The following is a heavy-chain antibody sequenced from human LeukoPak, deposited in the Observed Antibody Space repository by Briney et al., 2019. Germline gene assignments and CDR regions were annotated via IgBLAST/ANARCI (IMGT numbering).Heavy chain of an antibody. CDR2: IRYDGSNK. J-gene: IGHJ6*03. D-gene: IGHD2-2*01. V-gene: IGHV3-30*02. CDR3: ANLQLLLSPYYYYMDV. Sequence: PGGSLRLSCAASGFTFSSYGMHWVRQAPGKGLEWVAFIRYDGSNKYYADSVKGRFTISRDNSKNTLYLQMNSLRAEDTAVYYCANLQLLLSPYYYYMDVWGKGTTVTISS. CDR1: GFTFSSYG.